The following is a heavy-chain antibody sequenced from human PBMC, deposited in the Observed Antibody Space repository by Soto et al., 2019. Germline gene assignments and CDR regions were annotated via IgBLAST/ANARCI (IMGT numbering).Heavy chain of an antibody. CDR1: GGSISSSSYY. D-gene: IGHD3-3*01. V-gene: IGHV4-39*01. CDR3: ARIQMKIFGVVRSRAN. J-gene: IGHJ6*03. Sequence: PSETLSLTCTVSGGSISSSSYYWGWIRQPPGKGLEWIGSIYYSGSTYYNPSLKSRVTISVDTSKNQFSLKLSSVTAADTAVYYCARIQMKIFGVVRSRANWGKGTMVTVSS. CDR2: IYYSGST.